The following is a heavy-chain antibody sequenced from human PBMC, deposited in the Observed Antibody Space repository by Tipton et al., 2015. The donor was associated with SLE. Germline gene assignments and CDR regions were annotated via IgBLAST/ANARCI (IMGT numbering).Heavy chain of an antibody. Sequence: TLSLTCAISGGSGGSSSLYYWTWIRQPPGKGLEWIGAVYRGGDTYHNPSLKSRVTISVEVSNNQFSLTLESVTAADTAVYYCARANSRGRGWYFDVWGRGSPVTVSS. CDR1: GGSGGSSSLYY. V-gene: IGHV4-34*01. CDR3: ARANSRGRGWYFDV. J-gene: IGHJ2*01. CDR2: VYRGGDT. D-gene: IGHD6-25*01.